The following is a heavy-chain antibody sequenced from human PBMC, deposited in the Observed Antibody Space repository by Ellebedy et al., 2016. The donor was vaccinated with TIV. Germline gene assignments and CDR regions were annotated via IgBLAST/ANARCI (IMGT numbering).Heavy chain of an antibody. Sequence: GGSLRLXCAASGFTFSSYPMHWVRQAPGKGLEWVAVISYDETNKYYADSVKGRFTISRDNSKNTLYLQMNSLRAEDTAVYYCGRDNYGLDYWGQGTLVTVSS. J-gene: IGHJ4*02. V-gene: IGHV3-30-3*01. D-gene: IGHD3-10*01. CDR2: ISYDETNK. CDR1: GFTFSSYP. CDR3: GRDNYGLDY.